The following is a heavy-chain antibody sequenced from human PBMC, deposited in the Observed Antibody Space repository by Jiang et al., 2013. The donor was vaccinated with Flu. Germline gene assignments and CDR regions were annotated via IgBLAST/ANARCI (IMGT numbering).Heavy chain of an antibody. V-gene: IGHV2-70*01. CDR3: ARMRGGYFASRGFDY. CDR1: GFSLSTSGMR. J-gene: IGHJ4*02. CDR2: IDWDDDK. Sequence: KPTQTLTLTCTFSGFSLSTSGMRVSWIRQPPGKALEWLALIDWDDDKYYSTSLKTRLTISKDTSKNQVVLTMTNMDPVDTATYYCARMRGGYFASRGFDYWGQGTLVTVSS. D-gene: IGHD3-9*01.